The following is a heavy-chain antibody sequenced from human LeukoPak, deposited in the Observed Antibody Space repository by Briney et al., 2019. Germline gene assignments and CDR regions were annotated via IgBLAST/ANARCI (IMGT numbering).Heavy chain of an antibody. V-gene: IGHV1-18*01. CDR1: GYTFTSYG. CDR3: ARPHSYGSTYFDC. CDR2: ISTYNGNT. J-gene: IGHJ4*02. Sequence: VASVKVSCKASGYTFTSYGLTWVRQAPGQGLEWMGWISTYNGNTYYAQGLQGRVSMTTDTSTSTAYKELRSLRSDDTAVYYCARPHSYGSTYFDCWGQGTLVTVSS. D-gene: IGHD4-17*01.